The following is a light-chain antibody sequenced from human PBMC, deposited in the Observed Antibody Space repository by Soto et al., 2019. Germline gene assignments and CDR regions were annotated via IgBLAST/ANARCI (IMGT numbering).Light chain of an antibody. V-gene: IGKV3-11*01. J-gene: IGKJ4*01. CDR2: DAS. CDR3: QERSNS. CDR1: QSVSSY. Sequence: EIVLTQSPATLSLSPGERATLSCRASQSVSSYLAWYQQKPVQAPRLLIYDASNRATGIPARFSGSGCGTDFTLTISSLEPEDFAVYYCQERSNSFGGGTKVDIK.